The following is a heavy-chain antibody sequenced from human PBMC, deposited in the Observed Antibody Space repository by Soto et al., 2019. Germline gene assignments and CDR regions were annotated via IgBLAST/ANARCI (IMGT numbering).Heavy chain of an antibody. Sequence: GGSLRLSCTVSGITFDNFGMSWLRQAPGKGLEWVGFIRGKAYGRTTEYAASVNGRFTITRDDSKGIAYLQMNSLKTEDTAVYXCARDRNGWETQATYFDYWGQGTLVTVS. V-gene: IGHV3-49*03. CDR2: IRGKAYGRTT. CDR3: ARDRNGWETQATYFDY. D-gene: IGHD1-26*01. J-gene: IGHJ4*02. CDR1: GITFDNFG.